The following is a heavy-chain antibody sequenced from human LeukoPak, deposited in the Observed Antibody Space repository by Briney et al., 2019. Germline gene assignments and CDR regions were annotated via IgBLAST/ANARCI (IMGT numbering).Heavy chain of an antibody. CDR2: IGSAGDT. V-gene: IGHV3-13*04. D-gene: IGHD3-10*01. J-gene: IGHJ4*02. Sequence: GGSLRLSCEASGFTLSNYDMHWVRQVTGRGLEWVSAIGSAGDTYYPGSVKGRFTISRDNSKNTLYLQMNSLRAEDTAVYYCAKDSAARLLRGVTSFDYWGQGTLVTVSS. CDR1: GFTLSNYD. CDR3: AKDSAARLLRGVTSFDY.